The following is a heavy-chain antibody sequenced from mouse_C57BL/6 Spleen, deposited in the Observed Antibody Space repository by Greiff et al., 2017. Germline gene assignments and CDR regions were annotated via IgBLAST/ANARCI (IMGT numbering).Heavy chain of an antibody. CDR3: ARNGDYGSYWYFDV. J-gene: IGHJ1*03. V-gene: IGHV1-80*01. D-gene: IGHD1-1*01. CDR1: GYAFSSYW. CDR2: IYPGDGDT. Sequence: VQLQQSGAELVKPGASVKISCKASGYAFSSYWMNWVKQRPGKGLEWIGQIYPGDGDTNYNGKFKGKATLTADKSSSTAYMQLSSLPSEDSAVYFCARNGDYGSYWYFDVWGTGTTVTVSS.